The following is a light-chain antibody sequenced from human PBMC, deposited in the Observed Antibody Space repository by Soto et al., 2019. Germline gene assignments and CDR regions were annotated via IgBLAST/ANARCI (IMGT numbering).Light chain of an antibody. CDR1: SSDVGGYNY. Sequence: QSALTQPRSVSGSPGQSVTISCTGTSSDVGGYNYVSWYQLHPGKAPKLMIYDVSKRPSGVPDRFSGSKSGNTASLTISGLQAEDEADYYCCSYAGSYTVFGGGTKLTVL. CDR2: DVS. J-gene: IGLJ3*02. CDR3: CSYAGSYTV. V-gene: IGLV2-11*01.